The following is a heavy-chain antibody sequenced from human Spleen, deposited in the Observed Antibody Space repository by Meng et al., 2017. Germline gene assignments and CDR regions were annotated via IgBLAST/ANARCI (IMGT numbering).Heavy chain of an antibody. CDR3: TRVLISYYGSGSPFDY. D-gene: IGHD3-10*01. CDR2: IGSSGDTI. CDR1: GFTFSSYE. V-gene: IGHV3-48*03. J-gene: IGHJ4*02. Sequence: GESLKISCAASGFTFSSYEMNWVRQAPGKGLEWVSYIGSSGDTIYYADSVKGRFAISRDNAKNSLYLQMNSLRGEDTAVYYCTRVLISYYGSGSPFDYWGQGTLVTVSS.